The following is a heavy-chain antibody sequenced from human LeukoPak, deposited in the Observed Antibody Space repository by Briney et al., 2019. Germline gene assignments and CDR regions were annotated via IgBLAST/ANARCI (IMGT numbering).Heavy chain of an antibody. D-gene: IGHD6-6*01. J-gene: IGHJ5*02. CDR1: GGSISDYY. CDR3: AREEGSVEYSSIQQYNWFDP. V-gene: IGHV4-59*12. Sequence: PSETLSLTCAVSGGSISDYYWSWIRQPPGKGLELIGYIHYTGNTYYNPSLKSRVTISVDTSKNQFSLKLSSVTAADTAVYYCAREEGSVEYSSIQQYNWFDPWGQGTLVTVSS. CDR2: IHYTGNT.